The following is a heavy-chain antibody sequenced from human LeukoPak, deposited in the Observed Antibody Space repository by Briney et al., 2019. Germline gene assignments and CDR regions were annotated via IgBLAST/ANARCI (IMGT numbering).Heavy chain of an antibody. Sequence: GGSLRLSCAASGFTVSNSFMSWVRQAPGKGLEWVSVIYSGGSAYYADSVKGRFTISRDNSKNTLYLQMNSLRAEDTAVYYCTRVYGSGSYYSHCRGQGTLVTVSS. CDR1: GFTVSNSF. CDR2: IYSGGSA. V-gene: IGHV3-53*01. CDR3: TRVYGSGSYYSHC. J-gene: IGHJ4*02. D-gene: IGHD3-10*01.